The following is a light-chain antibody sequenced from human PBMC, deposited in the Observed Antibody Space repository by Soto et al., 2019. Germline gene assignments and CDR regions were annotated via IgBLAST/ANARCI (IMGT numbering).Light chain of an antibody. Sequence: DIQMTHSPSSLSASVGDIVTITCRASQSISSYLNWYQQKPGKAPKLLIYAASSLQSGVSSRFSGSGSGTDFTLTISSLQPEDFATYYCQQSYSTPLTFGGGTKVDIK. CDR3: QQSYSTPLT. V-gene: IGKV1-39*01. CDR1: QSISSY. CDR2: AAS. J-gene: IGKJ4*01.